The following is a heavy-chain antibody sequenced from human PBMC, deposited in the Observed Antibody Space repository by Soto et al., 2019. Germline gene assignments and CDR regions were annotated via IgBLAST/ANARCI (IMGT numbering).Heavy chain of an antibody. D-gene: IGHD2-15*01. CDR1: GGSISSSSHY. V-gene: IGHV4-39*01. J-gene: IGHJ3*02. CDR3: ARRCSGGSCYFSDAFDI. CDR2: IFYDGGT. Sequence: SETLSLTCTVSGGSISSSSHYWGWIRQPPGGGLEWVGSIFYDGGTFYNSSLRSRVTISVDTSKNQFSLKLSSVTAADTAVYYCARRCSGGSCYFSDAFDIWGQGTMVTVSS.